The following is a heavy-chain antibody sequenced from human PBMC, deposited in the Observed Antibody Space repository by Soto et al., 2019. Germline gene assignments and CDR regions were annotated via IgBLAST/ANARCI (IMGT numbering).Heavy chain of an antibody. CDR2: ISPHNDRT. J-gene: IGHJ3*02. CDR3: ARDLYYSSGRYFDPDAFDI. D-gene: IGHD6-19*01. V-gene: IGHV1-18*01. CDR1: GYNFTSYG. Sequence: QVQLVQSGADVKKPGASVKVYCKASGYNFTSYGISWVRQAPGQGLEWMGWISPHNDRTKYARRFQDRVTITTETPTSPVFMALGSLRSDDTAVYYCARDLYYSSGRYFDPDAFDIWGQGTVVTVSS.